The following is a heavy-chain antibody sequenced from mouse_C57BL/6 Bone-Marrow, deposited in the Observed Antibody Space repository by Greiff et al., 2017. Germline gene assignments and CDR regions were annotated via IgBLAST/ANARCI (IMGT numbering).Heavy chain of an antibody. CDR1: GFTFSSYA. J-gene: IGHJ3*01. D-gene: IGHD2-3*01. CDR3: ARDGGLLHAY. CDR2: ISDGGSYT. V-gene: IGHV5-4*01. Sequence: EVQRVESGGGLVKPGGSLKLSCAASGFTFSSYAMSWVRQTPEKRLEWVATISDGGSYTYYPDNVKGRFTISRDNAKNNLYLQMSHLKSEDTAMYYCARDGGLLHAYWGQGTLVTVSA.